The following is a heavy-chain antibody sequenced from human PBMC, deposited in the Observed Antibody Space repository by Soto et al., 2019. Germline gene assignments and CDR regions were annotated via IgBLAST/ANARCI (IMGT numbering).Heavy chain of an antibody. D-gene: IGHD6-19*01. V-gene: IGHV4-31*03. Sequence: TLSLTCTVSGGSISSGGYYWSWIRQHPGKGLEWIGYIYYSGNTYYNPSLKSRVTIFVDTSNNQFSLKLRSVTAADTAVYYCARHDGFSSGWIFDYWGHGTLVTVSS. J-gene: IGHJ4*01. CDR1: GGSISSGGYY. CDR3: ARHDGFSSGWIFDY. CDR2: IYYSGNT.